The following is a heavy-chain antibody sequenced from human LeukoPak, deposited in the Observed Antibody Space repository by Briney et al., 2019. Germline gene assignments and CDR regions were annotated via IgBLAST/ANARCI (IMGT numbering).Heavy chain of an antibody. CDR2: INPSGGST. V-gene: IGHV1-46*01. Sequence: GASVKVSCKASGYTFTSYYMHWVRQAPGQGLEWMGIINPSGGSTSYAQKFQGRVTMTRDTSTSTVYMELSSLRSEDTAVYYCARDLRTSYVRGVQPGWGQGTLVTVSS. J-gene: IGHJ4*02. CDR3: ARDLRTSYVRGVQPG. D-gene: IGHD3-10*02. CDR1: GYTFTSYY.